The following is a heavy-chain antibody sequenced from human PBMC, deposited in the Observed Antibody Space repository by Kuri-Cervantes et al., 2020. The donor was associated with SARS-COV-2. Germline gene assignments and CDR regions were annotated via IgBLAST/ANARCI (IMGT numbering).Heavy chain of an antibody. V-gene: IGHV3-21*01. D-gene: IGHD3/OR15-3a*01. J-gene: IGHJ4*02. CDR3: AKLALWTGDHNGKFDC. CDR1: GLTFSSSW. CDR2: ISSSGSYI. Sequence: GESLKISCEASGLTFSSSWMNWVRQAPGKGLQWVASISSSGSYIHYADSVRGRFTISRDNAKDSVYLQMNSLRADDAAVYYCAKLALWTGDHNGKFDCWGRGTLVTVSS.